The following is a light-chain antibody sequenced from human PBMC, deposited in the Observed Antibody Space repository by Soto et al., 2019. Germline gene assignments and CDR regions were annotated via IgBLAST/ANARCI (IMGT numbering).Light chain of an antibody. CDR2: AAS. V-gene: IGKV1-8*01. CDR3: QQYYSSLT. J-gene: IGKJ4*01. Sequence: AIRMPPSPSSFSASTGDRVTITCRASQDICNYLAWYQQKPGKAPKLLIYAASTLQSGVPSRFSGSGPGTDFTLTISCLQPEHFTTYHCQQYYSSLTLHGGAKVEI. CDR1: QDICNY.